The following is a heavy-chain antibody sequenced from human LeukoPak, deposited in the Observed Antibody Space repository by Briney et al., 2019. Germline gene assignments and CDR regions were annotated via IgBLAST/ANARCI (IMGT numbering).Heavy chain of an antibody. CDR1: GGTFSSYA. Sequence: ASVKVSCKASGGTFSSYAISWVRQAPGQGLEWMGWINPNSGGTNYAQKFQGRVTMTRDTSISTAYMELSRLRSDDTAVYYCARPLLYCSGGSCYADDAFDIWGQGTMVTVSS. J-gene: IGHJ3*02. CDR3: ARPLLYCSGGSCYADDAFDI. D-gene: IGHD2-15*01. V-gene: IGHV1-2*02. CDR2: INPNSGGT.